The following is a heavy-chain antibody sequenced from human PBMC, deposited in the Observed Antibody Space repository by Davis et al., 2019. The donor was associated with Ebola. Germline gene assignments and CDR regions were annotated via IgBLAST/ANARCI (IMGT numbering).Heavy chain of an antibody. CDR2: ISYDGSNK. Sequence: GGSLRLSCAASGFTFSSYSMHWVRQAPGKGLEWVAVISYDGSNKYYADSVKGRFTISRDNSKNTLYLQMNSLRAEDTAVYYCARDTLGYSSGWYALWGQGTLVTVSS. CDR3: ARDTLGYSSGWYAL. V-gene: IGHV3-30*04. D-gene: IGHD6-19*01. CDR1: GFTFSSYS. J-gene: IGHJ4*02.